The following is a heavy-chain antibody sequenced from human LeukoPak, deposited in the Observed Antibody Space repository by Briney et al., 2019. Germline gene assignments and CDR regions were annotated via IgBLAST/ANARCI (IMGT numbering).Heavy chain of an antibody. Sequence: GGSLRLSCAASGFTFDDYAMHWVRQAPGKGLEWVSGISWNSGSIGYADSVKGRFTISRDNAKNSLYLQMNSLRVDDTALYYCAKRGLWFGEGHAFDIWGQGTTVIVSS. V-gene: IGHV3-9*01. CDR1: GFTFDDYA. J-gene: IGHJ3*02. CDR3: AKRGLWFGEGHAFDI. CDR2: ISWNSGSI. D-gene: IGHD3-10*01.